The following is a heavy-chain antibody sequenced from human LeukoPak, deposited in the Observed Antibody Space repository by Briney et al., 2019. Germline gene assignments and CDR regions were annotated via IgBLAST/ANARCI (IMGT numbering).Heavy chain of an antibody. V-gene: IGHV1-2*02. D-gene: IGHD3-10*01. CDR1: GYTFTDYY. CDR3: ARDNRRYGSGSYFHY. CDR2: INPNSGGT. J-gene: IGHJ4*02. Sequence: GASVKVSCEASGYTFTDYYMHWVRQAPGKGLEWMGWINPNSGGTNSAQNFQGRVTVTWDTSISTAYMELSSLTSDDTAIYYCARDNRRYGSGSYFHYWGQGTLVTVS.